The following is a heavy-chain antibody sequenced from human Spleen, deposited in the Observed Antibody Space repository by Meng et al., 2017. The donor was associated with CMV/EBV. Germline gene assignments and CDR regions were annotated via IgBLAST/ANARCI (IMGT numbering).Heavy chain of an antibody. J-gene: IGHJ4*02. D-gene: IGHD1-14*01. CDR1: GGSVSSSSYY. Sequence: SETLSLTCTVSGGSVSSSSYYWNWIRQPPGKGLEWIGYISYSGSTNYNPSLKSRVTISGDTSKNQLSLKLSSVTAADTAVYYCARATSHHYYFDFWGQGTLVTVSS. CDR3: ARATSHHYYFDF. V-gene: IGHV4-61*01. CDR2: ISYSGST.